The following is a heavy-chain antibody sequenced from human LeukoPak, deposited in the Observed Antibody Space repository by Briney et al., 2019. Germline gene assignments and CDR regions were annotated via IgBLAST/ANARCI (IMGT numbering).Heavy chain of an antibody. Sequence: SETLSLTCTVSGGSISSYYWSWIRQPPGKGLEWIGYIYYSGSTNYNPSLKSRVTISVDTSKNQFSLKLSSVTAADTAVYYCANTYCSGGSCYPFDIWGQGTMVTASS. CDR1: GGSISSYY. D-gene: IGHD2-15*01. V-gene: IGHV4-59*01. CDR2: IYYSGST. J-gene: IGHJ3*02. CDR3: ANTYCSGGSCYPFDI.